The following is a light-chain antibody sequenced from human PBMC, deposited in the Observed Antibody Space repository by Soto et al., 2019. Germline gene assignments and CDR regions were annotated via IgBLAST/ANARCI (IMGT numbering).Light chain of an antibody. CDR2: EVN. CDR3: SSFTTIGTVI. Sequence: QSVLTQPASVSGSPGQSITISCTGTDNDIGSYPYVSWFQQHPGKAPKVVIYEVNNRPSGISDRFFGSKSGNTASLTISGLQPEDEADYFCSSFTTIGTVIFGGGTKVTVL. CDR1: DNDIGSYPY. V-gene: IGLV2-14*01. J-gene: IGLJ2*01.